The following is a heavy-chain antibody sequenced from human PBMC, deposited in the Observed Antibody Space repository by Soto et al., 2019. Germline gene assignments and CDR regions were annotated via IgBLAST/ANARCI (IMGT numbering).Heavy chain of an antibody. J-gene: IGHJ6*02. Sequence: GGSLRLSCAASGFTFSSYWMSWVRQAPGKGLQWLANIKQDGSEEYYVDSVKGRFTISRDNAKNSLYLQMNSLRAEDTAVYYCARAYSGRLPRRADYYFAMDVWGQGTTVTVSS. D-gene: IGHD2-15*01. CDR3: ARAYSGRLPRRADYYFAMDV. CDR2: IKQDGSEE. CDR1: GFTFSSYW. V-gene: IGHV3-7*03.